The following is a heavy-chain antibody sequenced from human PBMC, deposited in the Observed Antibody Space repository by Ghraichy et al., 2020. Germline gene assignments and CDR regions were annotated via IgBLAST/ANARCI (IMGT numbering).Heavy chain of an antibody. CDR2: TIPFFGRP. V-gene: IGHV1-69*13. CDR3: AKDGVDSGYDLCSFAT. J-gene: IGHJ1*01. CDR1: GGTFKNFA. Sequence: SVKVSCKASGGTFKNFAISWIRQAPGQGLEWMGGTIPFFGRPNYAQKCQGRVTFIADVSTSTAYMELSNLRSDDTAVYYCAKDGVDSGYDLCSFATWGQGTLVTVSS. D-gene: IGHD5-12*01.